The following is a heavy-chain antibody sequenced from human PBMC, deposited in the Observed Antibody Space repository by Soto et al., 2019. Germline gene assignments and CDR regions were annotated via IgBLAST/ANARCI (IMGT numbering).Heavy chain of an antibody. CDR1: GGSFSGYY. CDR2: INHSGST. D-gene: IGHD5-12*01. J-gene: IGHJ6*03. CDR3: ATRGSSGYDSEPSRKYYYYYYYYTDV. Sequence: SETLSLTCAVYGGSFSGYYWSWIRQPPGKGLEWIGEINHSGSTNYNPSLKSRVTISVDTSKNQFSLKLSSVTAADTAVYYCATRGSSGYDSEPSRKYYYYYYYYTDVWGKGTTVTVSS. V-gene: IGHV4-34*01.